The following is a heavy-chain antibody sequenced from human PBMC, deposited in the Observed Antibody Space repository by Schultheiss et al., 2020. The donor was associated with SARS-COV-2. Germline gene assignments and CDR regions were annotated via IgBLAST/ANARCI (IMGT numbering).Heavy chain of an antibody. J-gene: IGHJ6*02. CDR3: ARDVDSSAWNGMDV. CDR2: ISGSGGST. V-gene: IGHV3-23*01. Sequence: GGSLRLSCAASGFTFSSYEMNWVRQAPGKGLEWVSAISGSGGSTYYADSVKGRFTISRDNPKNTPCLQMNSLRADDTAVYYCARDVDSSAWNGMDVWGQGTTVTVSS. CDR1: GFTFSSYE. D-gene: IGHD6-19*01.